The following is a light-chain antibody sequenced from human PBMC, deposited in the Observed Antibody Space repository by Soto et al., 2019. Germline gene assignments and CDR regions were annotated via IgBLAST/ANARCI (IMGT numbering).Light chain of an antibody. CDR1: SSNIGSTYD. J-gene: IGLJ1*01. Sequence: QSALTQPPSVSGAPGQRVTISCTGSSSNIGSTYDVQWYQQLPGTAPKLLIHGNTDRPSGVPDRFSGSKSGTSASLAITVLQADDEADYYCQSYDDSLSAHYVFGTGTKVTVL. V-gene: IGLV1-40*01. CDR3: QSYDDSLSAHYV. CDR2: GNT.